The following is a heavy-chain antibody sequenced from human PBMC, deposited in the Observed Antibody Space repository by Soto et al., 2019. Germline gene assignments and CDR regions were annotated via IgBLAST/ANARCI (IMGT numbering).Heavy chain of an antibody. D-gene: IGHD2-21*02. CDR2: IYYSGST. Sequence: PSETLSLTCTGSGGSVTSGNYYWSLIRQPPGKGLEWIGQIYYSGSTNYNPSLKSRVTISVDASKNQFSLKVSSVTAADTAIYYCARGPVVTPFVDYWGQGTLVTVSS. CDR3: ARGPVVTPFVDY. J-gene: IGHJ4*02. V-gene: IGHV4-61*01. CDR1: GGSVTSGNYY.